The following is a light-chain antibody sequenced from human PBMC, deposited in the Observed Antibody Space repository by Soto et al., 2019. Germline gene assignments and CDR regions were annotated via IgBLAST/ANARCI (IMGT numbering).Light chain of an antibody. CDR2: ATS. CDR1: QSIDSKY. J-gene: IGKJ1*01. V-gene: IGKV3-20*01. CDR3: QQYFASSWT. Sequence: EIVLTQSPGTLSSSPGERATLSCRASQSIDSKYLAWYQHKPCQAPRLLIYATSSRATGIPDRFGGSGSGTGFTLTINSLEPEDCAVYYCQQYFASSWTFGQGTKVDIK.